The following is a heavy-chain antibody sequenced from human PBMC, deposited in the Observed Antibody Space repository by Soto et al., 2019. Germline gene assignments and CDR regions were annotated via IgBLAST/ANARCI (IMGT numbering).Heavy chain of an antibody. V-gene: IGHV3-48*03. CDR3: ARDIEVVPAARIWWYFDL. J-gene: IGHJ2*01. Sequence: EVQLVESGGGLVQPGGSLRLSCAASGFTFSSYEMNWVRQAPGKGLEWVSYISSSGSTIYYADSVKGRFTISRDNAKNSLYLQMNSLRAEDTAVYYCARDIEVVPAARIWWYFDLWGRGTLVTVSS. CDR2: ISSSGSTI. D-gene: IGHD2-2*01. CDR1: GFTFSSYE.